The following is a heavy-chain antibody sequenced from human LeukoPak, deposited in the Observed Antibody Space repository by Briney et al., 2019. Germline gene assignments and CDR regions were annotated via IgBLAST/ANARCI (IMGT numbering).Heavy chain of an antibody. CDR1: GFTFSSYG. D-gene: IGHD3-10*01. J-gene: IGHJ5*02. CDR3: ARDSLPYYGSGPFDP. V-gene: IGHV3-33*01. CDR2: IWYDGSNK. Sequence: GGSLRLSCAASGFTFSSYGMHWVRQAPGKGLEWVAVIWYDGSNKYYADSVKGRFTISRDNSKNTLYLQMNCLRAEDTAVYYRARDSLPYYGSGPFDPWGQGTLATVSS.